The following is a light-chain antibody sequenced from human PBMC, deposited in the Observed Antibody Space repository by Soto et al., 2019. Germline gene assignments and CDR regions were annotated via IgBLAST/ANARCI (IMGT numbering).Light chain of an antibody. CDR2: NEV. V-gene: IGLV3-21*04. J-gene: IGLJ2*01. CDR3: HVWDSDSDHPV. Sequence: SYELTQPHSVSVAPGKTASIPCGGDNIGSKSVHWYQQRPGQAPVLVINNEVDRPSGIPERFSGSNSGNTATLTITRVDAGDEADYYCHVWDSDSDHPVFGGGTQLTVL. CDR1: NIGSKS.